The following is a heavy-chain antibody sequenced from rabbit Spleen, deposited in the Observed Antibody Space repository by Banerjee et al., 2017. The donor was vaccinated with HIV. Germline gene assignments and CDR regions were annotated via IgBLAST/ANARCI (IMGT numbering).Heavy chain of an antibody. D-gene: IGHD1-1*01. CDR3: ASGYSDIYFNL. J-gene: IGHJ4*01. V-gene: IGHV1S45*01. CDR1: GVSLHDKDV. CDR2: IAGSSSGFT. Sequence: QEQVVESGGGLVQPEGSLTLTCTASGVSLHDKDVMCWVRQAPGKGLEWISCIAGSSSGFTYSATWAKGRFTCSKTSSTTVTLQMTSLTVADTATYFCASGYSDIYFNLWGPGTLVTVS.